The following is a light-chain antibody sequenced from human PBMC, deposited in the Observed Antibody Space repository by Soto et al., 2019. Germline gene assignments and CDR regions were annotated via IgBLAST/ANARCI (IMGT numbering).Light chain of an antibody. CDR3: FSYTSSGTYV. CDR1: SNDVGNYKY. V-gene: IGLV2-14*01. J-gene: IGLJ1*01. Sequence: QSVLTQPASVSGSPGQSITVSCTGTSNDVGNYKYVSWYQQHPGKAPKLMIYEVSNRPSGVSNRFSGSKSGNTASLTISGLQAEDETDYYCFSYTSSGTYVFGTGTKVTVL. CDR2: EVS.